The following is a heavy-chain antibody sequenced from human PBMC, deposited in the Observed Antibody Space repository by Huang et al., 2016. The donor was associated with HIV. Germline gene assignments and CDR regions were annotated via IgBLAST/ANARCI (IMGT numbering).Heavy chain of an antibody. D-gene: IGHD3-22*01. J-gene: IGHJ4*02. CDR3: ARTEMEYYYGSSGYYPDY. CDR2: ISGTSINR. CDR1: GFDFSTYR. V-gene: IGHV3-48*01. Sequence: EVQLVESGGALVQPGGSLKLSCVVPGFDFSTYRMNWVRQAAGRWLEWVSDISGTSINRYDADSVKGRFTICRDNAKNSVFLQMRSLRAEDTALYYCARTEMEYYYGSSGYYPDYWGQGTQVTVSS.